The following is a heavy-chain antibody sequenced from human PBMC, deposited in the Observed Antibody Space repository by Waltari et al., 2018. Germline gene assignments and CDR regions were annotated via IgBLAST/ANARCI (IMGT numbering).Heavy chain of an antibody. CDR2: IHYSGTT. J-gene: IGHJ5*02. Sequence: QVQVQESGPGLVKPSATVSLTCTVSGDSISNHFWTWLRQPPEKGLEWIGNIHYSGTTNYNPSLKSRVAISLDTSKNHLSLRLDSVTAADTALYFCVRGKLGFCTGSSCHLDLWGRGTLVTVSS. V-gene: IGHV4-59*11. CDR3: VRGKLGFCTGSSCHLDL. D-gene: IGHD2-8*02. CDR1: GDSISNHF.